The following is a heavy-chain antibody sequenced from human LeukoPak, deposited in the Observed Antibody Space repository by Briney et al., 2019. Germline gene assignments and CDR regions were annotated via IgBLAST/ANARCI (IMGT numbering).Heavy chain of an antibody. Sequence: ASVKVSCKASEYTFTSYYMHWVRQAPGQGLEWMGIINTSGGSSSYAQKFQGRVTMTRDTSTYTVYMELSSLRSEDTAVYYCARGGGGVAGQLSPDYWGQGTLVTVSP. V-gene: IGHV1-46*01. D-gene: IGHD6-19*01. CDR1: EYTFTSYY. J-gene: IGHJ4*02. CDR3: ARGGGGVAGQLSPDY. CDR2: INTSGGSS.